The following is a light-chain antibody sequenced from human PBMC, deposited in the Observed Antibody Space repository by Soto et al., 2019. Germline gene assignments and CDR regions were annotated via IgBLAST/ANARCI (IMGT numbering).Light chain of an antibody. CDR1: QSVSSGY. V-gene: IGKV3-20*01. Sequence: EIVLTQSPGTLSLSPGDGATLSCRASQSVSSGYLAWYQQKPGQAPRLLIYGASRRATGIPDRFSGSGSGTDFTLTISRLEPEDFAVYYCQQYGSSPGTFGQGTKVDIK. J-gene: IGKJ1*01. CDR3: QQYGSSPGT. CDR2: GAS.